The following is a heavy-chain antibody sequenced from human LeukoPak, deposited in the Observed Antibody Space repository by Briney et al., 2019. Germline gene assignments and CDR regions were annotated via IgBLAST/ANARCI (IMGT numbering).Heavy chain of an antibody. D-gene: IGHD3-10*01. CDR3: ARLCVQRYYGSGSYYPLLGKVGYYMDV. CDR1: GGSFSGYY. V-gene: IGHV4-34*01. J-gene: IGHJ6*03. Sequence: PSETLSLTCAVYGGSFSGYYWIWIRQPPGKGLEWIGEINHSGSTNYNPSLKSRVTISVDTSKNQFSLKLSSVTAADTAVYYCARLCVQRYYGSGSYYPLLGKVGYYMDVWGKGTTVTISS. CDR2: INHSGST.